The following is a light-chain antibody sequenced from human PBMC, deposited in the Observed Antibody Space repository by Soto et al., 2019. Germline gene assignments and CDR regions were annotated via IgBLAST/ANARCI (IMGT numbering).Light chain of an antibody. CDR1: QSVSSSY. J-gene: IGKJ1*01. V-gene: IGKV3-20*01. Sequence: LTQSPGTLSLSQGERATLSCRASQSVSSSYLAWYQQKPGQAPRLLIYGASSRATGIPDRFSGSGSGTDFTLTISRLEPEDFAVYYCQQYGSSPRTFCQRTKVDIK. CDR3: QQYGSSPRT. CDR2: GAS.